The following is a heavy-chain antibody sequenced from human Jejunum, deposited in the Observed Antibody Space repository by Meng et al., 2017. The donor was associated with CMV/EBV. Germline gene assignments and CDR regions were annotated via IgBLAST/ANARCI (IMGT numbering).Heavy chain of an antibody. CDR1: GYTFTGYY. J-gene: IGHJ4*02. V-gene: IGHV1-2*06. CDR2: INPNNGGA. Sequence: QVQLVQSGAEVKRPGASVKVSCKASGYTFTGYYMQWVRQAPGQGPEWMGRINPNNGGANYAQQFQGRVTITTDTSISTAYMELSRLRSDDTAVYYCARDLSGYYSFVDYWGQGTLVTVSS. D-gene: IGHD3-22*01. CDR3: ARDLSGYYSFVDY.